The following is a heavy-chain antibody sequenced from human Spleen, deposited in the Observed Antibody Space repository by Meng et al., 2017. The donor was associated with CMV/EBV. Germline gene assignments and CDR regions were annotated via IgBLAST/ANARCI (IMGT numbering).Heavy chain of an antibody. V-gene: IGHV3-23*03. D-gene: IGHD2-2*01. CDR2: IYSGGSST. CDR1: GFPLRSYA. Sequence: GESLKISCAASGFPLRSYAMSWVRQAPDRGLEWVSVIYSGGSSTYYTDSVKRRFTISRDDSKNTVHLQMNSLRAEDTAMYFCARGYCSSTSCQVLDAFDIWGQGTMVTVSS. CDR3: ARGYCSSTSCQVLDAFDI. J-gene: IGHJ3*02.